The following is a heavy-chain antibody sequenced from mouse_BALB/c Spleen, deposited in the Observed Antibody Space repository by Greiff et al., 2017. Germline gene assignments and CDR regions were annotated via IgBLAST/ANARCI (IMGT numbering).Heavy chain of an antibody. CDR2: ISSGGSYT. CDR1: GFTFSSYA. J-gene: IGHJ3*01. D-gene: IGHD2-4*01. Sequence: EVKLVESGGGLVKPGGSLKLSCAASGFTFSSYAMSWVRQSPEKRLEWVAEISSGGSYTYYPDTVTGRFTISRDNAKNTLYLEMSSLRSEDTAMYYCARDDDDGDGLSAYWGQGTLVTVSA. CDR3: ARDDDDGDGLSAY. V-gene: IGHV5-9-4*01.